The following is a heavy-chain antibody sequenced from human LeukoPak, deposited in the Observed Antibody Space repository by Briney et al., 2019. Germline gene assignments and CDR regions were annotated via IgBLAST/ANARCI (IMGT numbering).Heavy chain of an antibody. Sequence: KTSETLSLTCAVYGGSFSGYYWSWIRQPPGKGLEWIGEINHSGSTNYNPSLKSRVTISVDTSKNQFSLKLSSVTAADTAVYYCAKTLRYFDWLLGGAFDIWGQGTMVTVSS. J-gene: IGHJ3*02. CDR2: INHSGST. V-gene: IGHV4-34*01. CDR3: AKTLRYFDWLLGGAFDI. CDR1: GGSFSGYY. D-gene: IGHD3-9*01.